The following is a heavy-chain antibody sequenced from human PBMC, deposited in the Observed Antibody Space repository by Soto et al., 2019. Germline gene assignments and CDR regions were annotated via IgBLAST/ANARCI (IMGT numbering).Heavy chain of an antibody. J-gene: IGHJ4*02. CDR1: GYPFTTYH. V-gene: IGHV1-46*01. CDR3: ARPEGYGSGSYYFDS. Sequence: ASVKVSCKASGYPFTTYHLHWVRQAPGQGLEWMGIVYVTGTGTRSAQKFQGRLTMTRDRSTSTVCMELSSLRSEDTAVYYCARPEGYGSGSYYFDSWGQGTLVTVSS. CDR2: VYVTGTGT. D-gene: IGHD3-10*01.